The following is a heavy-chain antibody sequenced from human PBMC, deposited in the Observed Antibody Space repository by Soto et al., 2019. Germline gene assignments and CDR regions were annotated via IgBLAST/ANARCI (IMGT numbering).Heavy chain of an antibody. V-gene: IGHV4-4*02. CDR1: GGSISSSNW. Sequence: SETLSLTCAVSGGSISSSNWWSWVRQPPGKGLEWIREIYHSGSTNYNPSLKSRVTISVDKSKNQFSLKLNSVTAADTAVYYCARVVGSGSYYEKTNTFYYYYYMDVWGKGTAVTVSS. D-gene: IGHD3-10*01. CDR2: IYHSGST. J-gene: IGHJ6*03. CDR3: ARVVGSGSYYEKTNTFYYYYYMDV.